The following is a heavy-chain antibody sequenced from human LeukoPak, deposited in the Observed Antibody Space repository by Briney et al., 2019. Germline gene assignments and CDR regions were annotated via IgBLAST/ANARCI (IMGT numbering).Heavy chain of an antibody. CDR2: INPNSGGT. V-gene: IGHV1-2*06. J-gene: IGHJ4*02. Sequence: GASVKVSCKASGYTFTDYYMHWVRQAPGQGLEWMGRINPNSGGTNYAQKFQGRVTMTRDTSISTAYMELSRLRSDDMAVYYCARVHFLESDYWGQGTLVTVSS. CDR1: GYTFTDYY. D-gene: IGHD3-3*01. CDR3: ARVHFLESDY.